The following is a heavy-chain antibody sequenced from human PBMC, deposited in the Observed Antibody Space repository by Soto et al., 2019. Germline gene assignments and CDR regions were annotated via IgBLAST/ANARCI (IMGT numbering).Heavy chain of an antibody. CDR3: ARSIVVVTALDY. CDR2: INAGTGNT. CDR1: GDTFTSYA. J-gene: IGHJ4*02. V-gene: IGHV1-3*05. Sequence: QVQLVQSGAEEKKPGASVKVSCKASGDTFTSYAMHSVRQAPGQRLEWMGWINAGTGNTKYSQKLQGRVTITRDTSASTAYMELSSLRSEDTAVYYCARSIVVVTALDYWGQGTLVTVSS. D-gene: IGHD2-21*02.